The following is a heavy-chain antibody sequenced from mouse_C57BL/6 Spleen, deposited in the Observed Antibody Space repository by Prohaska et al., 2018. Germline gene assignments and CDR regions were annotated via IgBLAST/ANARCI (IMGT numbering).Heavy chain of an antibody. V-gene: IGHV1-55*01. CDR1: GYTFTSYW. D-gene: IGHD1-1*01. Sequence: QVQLQQPGAELVKPGASVKMSCKASGYTFTSYWITWVKQRPGQGLEWIGDIYPGSGSTNYNEKFKSKATLTVDTSSSTAYMQLSSLTSEDSAVYYCARFTVRVVGAMDYWGQGTSVTVSS. CDR3: ARFTVRVVGAMDY. J-gene: IGHJ4*01. CDR2: IYPGSGST.